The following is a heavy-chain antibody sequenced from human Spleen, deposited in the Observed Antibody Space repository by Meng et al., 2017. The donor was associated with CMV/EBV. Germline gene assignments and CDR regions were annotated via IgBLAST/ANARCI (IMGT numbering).Heavy chain of an antibody. D-gene: IGHD6-19*01. V-gene: IGHV3-23*01. J-gene: IGHJ4*02. CDR3: ANWGITVAGSHTY. CDR1: GFTFSSYA. CDR2: VSGSGRTI. Sequence: GESLKISCTTSGFTFSSYAMSWVRQAPGKGLEWVSSVSGSGRTIYYADSVKGRFTISRDNSKDTLFLQMDSLRAEDTAVYYCANWGITVAGSHTYWGQGTLVTVSS.